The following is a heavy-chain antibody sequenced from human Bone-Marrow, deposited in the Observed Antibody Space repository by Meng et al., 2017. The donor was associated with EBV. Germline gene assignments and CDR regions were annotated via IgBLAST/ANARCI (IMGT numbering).Heavy chain of an antibody. D-gene: IGHD6-13*01. V-gene: IGHV4-34*01. CDR3: ARGRGYSSPNFDY. J-gene: IGHJ4*02. CDR1: GGSFSGYY. Sequence: QLQLPQWGAGLLKPSETLSLTRAVYGGSFSGYYWSWIRHPPGKGLEWIGEINHSGSTNYNPSLKSRVTISVDTSKNQFSLKLSSVTAADTAVYYCARGRGYSSPNFDYWGQGTLVTVSS. CDR2: INHSGST.